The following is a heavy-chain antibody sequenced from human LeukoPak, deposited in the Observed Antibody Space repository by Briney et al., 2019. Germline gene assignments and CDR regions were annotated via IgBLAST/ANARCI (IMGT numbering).Heavy chain of an antibody. CDR1: CGSISCLY. V-gene: IGHV4-59*08. CDR3: ARLGTYYYDSSGYSDAFDI. Sequence: SETLSLTCSVSCGSISCLYCSWIRPPPGKGPEWSGYIYYSGSTNYNPSLKSRVTISVDTPKHQCSLKLRSVPAAETAVYYCARLGTYYYDSSGYSDAFDIWGQGTMVTVSS. CDR2: IYYSGST. J-gene: IGHJ3*02. D-gene: IGHD3-22*01.